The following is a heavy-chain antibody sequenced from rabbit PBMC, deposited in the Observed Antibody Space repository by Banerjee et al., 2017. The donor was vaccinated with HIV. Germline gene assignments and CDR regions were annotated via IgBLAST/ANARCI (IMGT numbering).Heavy chain of an antibody. CDR1: GFSFSRSYY. V-gene: IGHV1S40*01. D-gene: IGHD2-1*01. CDR3: AREESYDDYGDYPTGWLDL. CDR2: IYGGISGST. J-gene: IGHJ5*01. Sequence: SLEESGGDLVKPGASLTLTCTASGFSFSRSYYMCWVRQAPGKGLEWIGCIYGGISGSTYYATWARGRFTISSTSSTTVTLQMTSLTAADTATYFCAREESYDDYGDYPTGWLDLWGPGTLVTVS.